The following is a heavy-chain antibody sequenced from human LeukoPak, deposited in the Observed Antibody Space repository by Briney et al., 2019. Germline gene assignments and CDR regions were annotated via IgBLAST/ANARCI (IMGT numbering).Heavy chain of an antibody. V-gene: IGHV4-59*01. CDR1: SGSISTYF. D-gene: IGHD6-13*01. CDR3: ARDMGGYSRLAFDI. CDR2: VYNSGST. J-gene: IGHJ3*02. Sequence: SETLSLTCTVSSGSISTYFWSWIRQPPGKGLEWIGYVYNSGSTNYNASLKSRVTISVDTSKNQFSLKLSSVTAADTAVYYCARDMGGYSRLAFDIWGQGTVVTVSS.